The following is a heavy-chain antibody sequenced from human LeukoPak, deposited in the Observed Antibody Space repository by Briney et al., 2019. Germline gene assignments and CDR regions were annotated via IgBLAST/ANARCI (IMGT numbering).Heavy chain of an antibody. CDR2: IKKDGSEK. Sequence: GGSLRLSCAASGFTFSSYWMSWVRQPPGKGLEWVANIKKDGSEKYYVDSVKGRFTISRDNAKTSLYLQMNSLRAEDTALYYCARDLSGVTGYTYGRGIDYWGQGTLVTVSS. CDR1: GFTFSSYW. V-gene: IGHV3-7*01. D-gene: IGHD5-18*01. CDR3: ARDLSGVTGYTYGRGIDY. J-gene: IGHJ4*02.